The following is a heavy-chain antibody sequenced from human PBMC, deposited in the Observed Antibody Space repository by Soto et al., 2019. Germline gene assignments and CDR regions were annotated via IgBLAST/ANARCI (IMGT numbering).Heavy chain of an antibody. CDR1: GFTVSSNY. Sequence: GESLKISCAASGFTVSSNYMSWVRQAPGKGLEWVSVIYSGGSTYYADSVKGRFTISRDNSKNTLYLQMNSLRAEDTAVYYCARKYSSSWYGLDYWGQGTLVTVSS. V-gene: IGHV3-53*01. CDR2: IYSGGST. J-gene: IGHJ4*02. D-gene: IGHD6-13*01. CDR3: ARKYSSSWYGLDY.